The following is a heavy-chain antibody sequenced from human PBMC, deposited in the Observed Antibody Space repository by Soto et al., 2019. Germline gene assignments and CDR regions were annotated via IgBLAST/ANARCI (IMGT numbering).Heavy chain of an antibody. D-gene: IGHD1-7*01. CDR2: IYHSGST. J-gene: IGHJ6*02. CDR3: ARVELRYYYYGMDV. CDR1: GYSISSGYY. Sequence: NPSETLSLTCAVSGYSISSGYYWGWIRQPPGKGLEWIGSIYHSGSTSYNPSLKSRVTISVDTSKNQFSLKLSSVTAADTAVYYCARVELRYYYYGMDVWGQGTTVTVSS. V-gene: IGHV4-38-2*01.